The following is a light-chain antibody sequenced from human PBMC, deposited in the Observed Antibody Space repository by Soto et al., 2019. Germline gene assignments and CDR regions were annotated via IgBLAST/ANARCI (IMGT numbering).Light chain of an antibody. CDR3: QQLKSFPLS. Sequence: IQLTQSPSSLSASVGDRVTITCRASQGISSSLAWYQQQPGKAPKLLIYAASTLQSGVPSRFSGSGSGIDFTLTFSSLQPEDFATYYCQQLKSFPLSFGGGTTVEIK. CDR1: QGISSS. CDR2: AAS. V-gene: IGKV1-9*01. J-gene: IGKJ4*01.